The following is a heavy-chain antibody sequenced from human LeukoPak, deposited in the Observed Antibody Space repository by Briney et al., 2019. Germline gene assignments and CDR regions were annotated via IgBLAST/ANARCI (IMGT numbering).Heavy chain of an antibody. Sequence: SSETLSLTCAVYGGSFSGFHWTWIRQPPGKGLEWIGEIDHTGSTYSNPPLKSRVTIAVDWTKNQFSLKLTSVTAADTAVYYCARGRRSGSFYSYLDSWRQGTPVTVS. CDR1: GGSFSGFH. V-gene: IGHV4-34*01. CDR2: IDHTGST. CDR3: ARGRRSGSFYSYLDS. D-gene: IGHD3-10*01. J-gene: IGHJ4*02.